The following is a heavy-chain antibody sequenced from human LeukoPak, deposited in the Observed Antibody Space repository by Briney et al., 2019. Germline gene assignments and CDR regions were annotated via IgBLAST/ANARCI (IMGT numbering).Heavy chain of an antibody. CDR1: GGSISSASYY. D-gene: IGHD5-12*01. J-gene: IGHJ5*02. Sequence: NPSETLSLTCTVSGGSISSASYYWGWIRQPPGKGLEWIGSIYYSGRTNHNPSLKSRVTMSIDTSRNQFSLRLSAVTAADTAVYYCARLGWISQGWFDPWGQGTLVTVSS. CDR2: IYYSGRT. V-gene: IGHV4-39*01. CDR3: ARLGWISQGWFDP.